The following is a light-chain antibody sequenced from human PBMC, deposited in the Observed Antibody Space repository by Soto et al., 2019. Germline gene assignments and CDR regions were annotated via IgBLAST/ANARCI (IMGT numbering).Light chain of an antibody. Sequence: IQMTQSPSSLSASVGDRVTITCRASQSISRNLNWYQQKPGKAPELLIYTASNLQSGVTSRFSGSGSGTDFALTISSLQPEDSAVYYCQQSHSSPLSFGGGTKVEFK. J-gene: IGKJ4*01. CDR3: QQSHSSPLS. CDR1: QSISRN. CDR2: TAS. V-gene: IGKV1-39*01.